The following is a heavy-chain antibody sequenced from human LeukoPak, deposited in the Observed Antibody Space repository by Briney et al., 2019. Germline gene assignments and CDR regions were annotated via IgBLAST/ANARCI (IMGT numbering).Heavy chain of an antibody. CDR2: MYYSGTS. CDR1: GGSISNSSYY. J-gene: IGHJ6*03. V-gene: IGHV4-39*07. CDR3: ARDSSSVSVRCDYYMDV. D-gene: IGHD6-6*01. Sequence: SETLSLTCTVSGGSISNSSYYWGWIRQSPGKGLEWIGSMYYSGTSYYNPSLKSRVTISVDTSKNQFSLKLSSVTAADTAVYYCARDSSSVSVRCDYYMDVWGKGTSVTVSS.